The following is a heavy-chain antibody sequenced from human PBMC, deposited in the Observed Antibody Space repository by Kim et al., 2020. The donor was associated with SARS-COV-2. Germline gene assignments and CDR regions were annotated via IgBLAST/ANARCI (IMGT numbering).Heavy chain of an antibody. Sequence: GGSLRLSCAASGFTFSSYAMHWVRQAPGKGLEWVAVISYDGSNKYYADSVKGRFTISRDNSKNTLYLQMNSLRAEDTAVYYCARDLSDDFWSGYQIGAFDIWGQGTMVTVSS. D-gene: IGHD3-3*01. CDR3: ARDLSDDFWSGYQIGAFDI. J-gene: IGHJ3*02. V-gene: IGHV3-30-3*01. CDR2: ISYDGSNK. CDR1: GFTFSSYA.